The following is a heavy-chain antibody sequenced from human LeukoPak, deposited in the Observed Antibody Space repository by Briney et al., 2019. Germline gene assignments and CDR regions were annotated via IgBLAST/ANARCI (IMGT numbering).Heavy chain of an antibody. CDR1: GGSIRGYY. Sequence: SETLSLTCAVSGGSIRGYYWTWIRQPPGKGLEWIGEIHYSGTINYNPSLQSRVTISADTSNNHFSLKMNSVTAADTAIYYCSRGIDAYKCGNSWGQGTLVTVSS. J-gene: IGHJ4*02. CDR2: IHYSGTI. CDR3: SRGIDAYKCGNS. V-gene: IGHV4-34*01. D-gene: IGHD5-24*01.